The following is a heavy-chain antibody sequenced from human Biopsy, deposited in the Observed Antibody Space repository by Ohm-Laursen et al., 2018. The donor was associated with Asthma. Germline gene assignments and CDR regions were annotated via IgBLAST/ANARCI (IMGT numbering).Heavy chain of an antibody. CDR1: GVSAGTRCYS. D-gene: IGHD3-3*01. Sequence: TLSLTCAVSGVSAGTRCYSWTWIRQTPGWGLEWIGYLYHSGTTYYNPSRRSRVAILEAKSRNQCSLSLKPVTAADTAVYYCARIYDYWSGHYGFDPWGQGTLVTVSS. CDR2: LYHSGTT. V-gene: IGHV4-30-2*01. J-gene: IGHJ5*02. CDR3: ARIYDYWSGHYGFDP.